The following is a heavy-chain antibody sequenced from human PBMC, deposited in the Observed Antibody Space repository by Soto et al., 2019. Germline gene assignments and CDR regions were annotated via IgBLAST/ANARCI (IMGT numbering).Heavy chain of an antibody. CDR3: ARDDYYGGYGMDV. V-gene: IGHV4-30-4*01. D-gene: IGHD3-10*01. CDR2: IYYSGST. Sequence: SETLSLTCTVSGGSISSGDYYWSWIRQPPGKGLEWIGYIYYSGSTYYNPSLKSRVTISVDTSKNQFSPKLSSVTAADTAVYYCARDDYYGGYGMDVWGQGTTVTVSS. J-gene: IGHJ6*02. CDR1: GGSISSGDYY.